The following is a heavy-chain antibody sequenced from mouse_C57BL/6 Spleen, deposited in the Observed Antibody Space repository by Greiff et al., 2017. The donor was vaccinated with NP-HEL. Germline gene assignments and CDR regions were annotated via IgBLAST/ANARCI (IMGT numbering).Heavy chain of an antibody. CDR2: INPSSGYT. Sequence: QVHVKQSGAELARPGASVKMSCKASGYTFTSYTMHWVKQRPGPGLEWIGYINPSSGYTKYNQKFKDKATLTADKSSSTAYMQLSSLTSEYSAVYYCARSITTVVDYWGQGTTLTVSS. CDR3: ARSITTVVDY. V-gene: IGHV1-4*01. CDR1: GYTFTSYT. J-gene: IGHJ2*01. D-gene: IGHD1-1*01.